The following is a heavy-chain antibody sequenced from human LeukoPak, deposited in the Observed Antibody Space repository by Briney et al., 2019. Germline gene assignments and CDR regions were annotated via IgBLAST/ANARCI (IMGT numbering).Heavy chain of an antibody. V-gene: IGHV3-53*01. CDR2: IYTSGST. CDR1: GFSFSSNY. J-gene: IGHJ4*02. CDR3: ARRAGAYSHPYDY. Sequence: GGSLRLSCVASGFSFSSNYMSWVRQAPGKGLEWVSVIYTSGSTYYAASVKGRFTISRDNSKNTLYLQMNSLRAEDTAVYYCARRAGAYSHPYDYWGQGTLVTVSS. D-gene: IGHD4/OR15-4a*01.